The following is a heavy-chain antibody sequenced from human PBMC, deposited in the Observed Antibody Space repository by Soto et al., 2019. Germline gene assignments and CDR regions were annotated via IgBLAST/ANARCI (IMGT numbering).Heavy chain of an antibody. CDR1: GFTFSDRY. D-gene: IGHD5-12*01. CDR3: VRGYMGFDY. CDR2: TRNKANSYTT. V-gene: IGHV3-72*01. Sequence: EVQLVESGGGLVPPGGSLRLSCEVSGFTFSDRYMDWVRQAPGRGLEWVGRTRNKANSYTTEYATSGKGRFTVSSDDSKNLFFLQMNSLKTEDTAVYYCVRGYMGFDYWGQGALVTVSS. J-gene: IGHJ4*02.